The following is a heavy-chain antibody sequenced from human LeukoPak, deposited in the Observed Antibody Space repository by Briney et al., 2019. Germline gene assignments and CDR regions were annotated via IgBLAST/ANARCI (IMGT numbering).Heavy chain of an antibody. J-gene: IGHJ6*02. CDR2: INHSGST. V-gene: IGHV4-34*01. CDR3: ARVLGTIFGVVPYYGMDV. D-gene: IGHD3-3*01. CDR1: GVSFSGYY. Sequence: PSETLSLTCAVYGVSFSGYYWSWIRQPPGKGLEWIGEINHSGSTNYNPSLKSRVTISVDTSKNQFSLKLSSVTAADTAVYYCARVLGTIFGVVPYYGMDVWGQGTTVTVSS.